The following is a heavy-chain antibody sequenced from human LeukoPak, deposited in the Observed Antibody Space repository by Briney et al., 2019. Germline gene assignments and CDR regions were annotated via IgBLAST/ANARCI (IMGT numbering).Heavy chain of an antibody. V-gene: IGHV1-18*01. CDR2: ISAYNGNT. Sequence: ASVKVSCKASGGTFSSYAISWVRQAPGQGLEWMGWISAYNGNTNYAQKLQGRVTMTTDTSTSTAYMELRSLRSDDTAVYYCARISGMEWLLLLDYWGQGTLVTVSS. D-gene: IGHD3-3*01. J-gene: IGHJ4*02. CDR3: ARISGMEWLLLLDY. CDR1: GGTFSSYA.